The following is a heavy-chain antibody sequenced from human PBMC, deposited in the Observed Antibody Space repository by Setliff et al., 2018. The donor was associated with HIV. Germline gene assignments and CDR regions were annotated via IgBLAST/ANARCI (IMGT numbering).Heavy chain of an antibody. CDR3: ARQGLTMNRGVPAPILYYFDY. CDR2: INHSGST. D-gene: IGHD3-10*01. J-gene: IGHJ4*02. Sequence: PSETLSLTCAVYGGSFSGYYWSWIRQPPGKGLECIGEINHSGSTNHNPSLKSRVTISVDTSKKQFSLRLSSVTAADTAVYYCARQGLTMNRGVPAPILYYFDYWGPGILVTVSS. V-gene: IGHV4-34*01. CDR1: GGSFSGYY.